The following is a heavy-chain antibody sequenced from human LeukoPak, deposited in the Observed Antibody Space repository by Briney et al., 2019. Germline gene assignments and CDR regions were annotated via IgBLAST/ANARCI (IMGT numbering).Heavy chain of an antibody. D-gene: IGHD4-17*01. CDR2: ITGNHGAT. CDR1: GFTFSNAW. Sequence: GGSLRLSCAASGFTFSNAWMSWVRQAPGKGLEWVSSITGNHGATYNIDSVKGRFTISRDNSQNTLYLQMYSLRVEDTAVYYCTKDPNGNYVGAFDPWGQGTLVTVSS. V-gene: IGHV3-23*01. J-gene: IGHJ5*02. CDR3: TKDPNGNYVGAFDP.